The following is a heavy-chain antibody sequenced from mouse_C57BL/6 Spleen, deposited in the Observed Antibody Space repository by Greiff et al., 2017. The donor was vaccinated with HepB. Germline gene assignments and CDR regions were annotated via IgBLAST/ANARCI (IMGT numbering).Heavy chain of an antibody. D-gene: IGHD1-1*01. V-gene: IGHV14-1*01. Sequence: VQLQQSGAELVRPGASVKLSCTASGFNIKDYYMHWVKQRPEQGLEWIGRIDPEDGDTEYAPKFQGKATLTVDKSSSTAYMELRSLTSEDSAVYYCVYGSSLAYWGQGTLVTVSA. CDR1: GFNIKDYY. CDR2: IDPEDGDT. CDR3: VYGSSLAY. J-gene: IGHJ3*01.